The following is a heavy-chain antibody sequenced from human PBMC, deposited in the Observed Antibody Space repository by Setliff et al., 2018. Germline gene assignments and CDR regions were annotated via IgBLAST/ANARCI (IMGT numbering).Heavy chain of an antibody. CDR3: ARDGNDWNDLDY. D-gene: IGHD1-1*01. V-gene: IGHV1-2*02. Sequence: GASVKVSCKASGYTFTGYYMHWVRQAPGQGLEWMGWINPNSGGTNYAQKFQGRVTIIADKSTSTAYMEMSSLRSEDTAVYYCARDGNDWNDLDYWGHGTLVTVSS. CDR2: INPNSGGT. J-gene: IGHJ4*01. CDR1: GYTFTGYY.